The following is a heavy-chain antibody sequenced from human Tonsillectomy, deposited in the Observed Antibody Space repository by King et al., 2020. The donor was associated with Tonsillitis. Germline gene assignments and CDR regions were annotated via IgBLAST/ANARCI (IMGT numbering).Heavy chain of an antibody. CDR3: AKQLHGQSNWCDP. Sequence: VQLVESGAEVKNPGASVKVSCKASGYTFTGYYMHWVRQAPGQGLEWMGWIKPNSGGTNYAQKFQGRVTMTRDTSISTAYMELSGLRSDDTAVYYCAKQLHGQSNWCDPWGQGTLVTVSS. J-gene: IGHJ5*02. CDR2: IKPNSGGT. CDR1: GYTFTGYY. D-gene: IGHD2-2*01. V-gene: IGHV1-2*02.